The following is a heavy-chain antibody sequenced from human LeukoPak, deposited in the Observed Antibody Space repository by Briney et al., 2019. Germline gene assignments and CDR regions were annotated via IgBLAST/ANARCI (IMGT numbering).Heavy chain of an antibody. Sequence: ASVKVSCKASGYTFTSYYMHWVRQAPGQGLEWMGIINPSGGSTSYAQKFQGRVTMTRDTSTSTVYMELSSLRSEDTAVYYCARGEVMARIWDYYYYGMDVWGQGTTVTVSS. CDR2: INPSGGST. V-gene: IGHV1-46*01. CDR1: GYTFTSYY. J-gene: IGHJ6*02. D-gene: IGHD5-24*01. CDR3: ARGEVMARIWDYYYYGMDV.